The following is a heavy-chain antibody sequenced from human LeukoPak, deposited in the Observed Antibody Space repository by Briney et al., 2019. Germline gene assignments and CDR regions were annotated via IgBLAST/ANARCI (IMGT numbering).Heavy chain of an antibody. CDR2: ISSSSNYM. V-gene: IGHV3-21*01. J-gene: IGHJ4*02. CDR1: GVTLSSYA. D-gene: IGHD6-13*01. Sequence: GGSLRLSCAASGVTLSSYAMSWARQAPGKGLEWVSFISSSSNYMSYADSVKGRFTISRDNAKNSLYLQMNSLRAEDTAVYYCARPLDSSNNYFDYWGQGTLVTVSA. CDR3: ARPLDSSNNYFDY.